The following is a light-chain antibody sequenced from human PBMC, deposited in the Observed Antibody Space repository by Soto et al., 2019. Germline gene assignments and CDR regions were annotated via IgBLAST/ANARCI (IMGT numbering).Light chain of an antibody. Sequence: QSVLTQPPSASGTPGQRVTISCSGSSSNIGSNSVNWYQQLPGTAPKLLVYSTSQRPSGVPDRFSGSKSGTSASLAISALQSEDEADYFGAAWDDSLNGLYVFGTGTKLTVL. CDR2: STS. CDR1: SSNIGSNS. V-gene: IGLV1-44*01. J-gene: IGLJ1*01. CDR3: AAWDDSLNGLYV.